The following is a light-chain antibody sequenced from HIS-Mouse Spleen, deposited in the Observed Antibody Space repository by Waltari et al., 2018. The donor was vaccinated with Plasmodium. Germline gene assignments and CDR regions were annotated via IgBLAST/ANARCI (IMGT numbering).Light chain of an antibody. Sequence: SYELTQPPSVPVSPGQTARITCSGDALPKKYAYWYQQKSGPAPVLVRYQDRKRPSVIPERFSGASAGTMATLTISGAQVEDEADYYCYSTDSSGNHRVFGGGTKLTVL. CDR2: QDR. CDR3: YSTDSSGNHRV. CDR1: ALPKKY. V-gene: IGLV3-10*01. J-gene: IGLJ3*02.